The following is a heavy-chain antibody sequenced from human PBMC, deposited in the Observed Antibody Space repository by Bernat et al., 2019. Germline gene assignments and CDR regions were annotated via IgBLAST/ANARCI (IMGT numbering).Heavy chain of an antibody. CDR1: GYTFTSYY. Sequence: QVQLVQSGAEVKKPGASVKVSCKASGYTFTSYYMHWVRQAPGQGLEWMGIINPSGGSTSYAQKFQGRVTMTRDTSTSTVYMELSSLRSEDTAVYYCARVGSSGYYFSDYGMDVWGQGTTVTVSS. CDR3: ARVGSSGYYFSDYGMDV. D-gene: IGHD3-22*01. J-gene: IGHJ6*02. CDR2: INPSGGST. V-gene: IGHV1-46*01.